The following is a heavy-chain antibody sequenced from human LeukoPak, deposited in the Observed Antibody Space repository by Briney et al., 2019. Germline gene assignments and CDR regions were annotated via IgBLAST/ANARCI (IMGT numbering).Heavy chain of an antibody. V-gene: IGHV3-48*03. Sequence: GGSLRLSCAASRFTFSSYELNWVRQAPGKGLEWVSYISGSGIKHYADSVKGRFTISRDNAKNSLYLQMNSLRVEDTAVYYCAREDTGVAFDIWGQGTTVTVSS. CDR1: RFTFSSYE. J-gene: IGHJ3*02. CDR3: AREDTGVAFDI. D-gene: IGHD2-8*01. CDR2: ISGSGIK.